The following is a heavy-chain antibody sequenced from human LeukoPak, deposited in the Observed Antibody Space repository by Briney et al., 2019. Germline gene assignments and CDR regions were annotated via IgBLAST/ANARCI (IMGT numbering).Heavy chain of an antibody. V-gene: IGHV1-69*04. J-gene: IGHJ3*02. D-gene: IGHD2-15*01. Sequence: VASVKVSCKASGGTFSSYAISLVRQAPGQGLEWMGRIIPILGIANYAQKFQGRVTITADKSTSTAYMELSSLRSEDTAVYYCARDPLGYCSGGSCYHDAFDIWGQGTMVTVSS. CDR2: IIPILGIA. CDR3: ARDPLGYCSGGSCYHDAFDI. CDR1: GGTFSSYA.